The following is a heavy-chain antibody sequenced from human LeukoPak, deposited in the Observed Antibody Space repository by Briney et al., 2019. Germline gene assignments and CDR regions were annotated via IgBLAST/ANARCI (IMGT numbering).Heavy chain of an antibody. CDR1: GFTFSSYA. V-gene: IGHV3-23*01. CDR2: ISGSGGST. J-gene: IGHJ6*03. CDR3: AKRGRASYYDIFAYYYYYYYMDV. Sequence: GGSLRLSCAASGFTFSSYAMSWVRQAPGKGLEWVSAISGSGGSTYYADSVKGRFTISRDNSKNTLYLQMNSLRAEDTAVYYCAKRGRASYYDIFAYYYYYYYMDVWGKGTTVTVSS. D-gene: IGHD3-9*01.